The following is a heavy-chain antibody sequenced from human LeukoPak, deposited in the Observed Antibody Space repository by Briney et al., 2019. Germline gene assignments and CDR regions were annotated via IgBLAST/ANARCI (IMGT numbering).Heavy chain of an antibody. CDR3: ARDLAWGAFDY. D-gene: IGHD7-27*01. V-gene: IGHV3-30*02. Sequence: PGGSLRLSCAASGFTFSDYGMHWVRQAPGKGLQWVAFIQYDGSNKYYADSVKGRFTISRDNSKNTLSLQMNSLRVEDTAVYYCARDLAWGAFDYWGQGTLVTVSS. J-gene: IGHJ4*02. CDR2: IQYDGSNK. CDR1: GFTFSDYG.